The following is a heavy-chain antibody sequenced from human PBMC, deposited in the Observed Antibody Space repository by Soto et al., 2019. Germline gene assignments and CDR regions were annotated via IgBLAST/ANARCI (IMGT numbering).Heavy chain of an antibody. Sequence: QVQLQESGPGLVKPTQTLSLTCTVSGGSVSSGGYYWSWMRQHPGKGLEWIGYIYNSGYTHYNPSLKSRVTISVATSMNQFSLNLISVTAADTAVYYCATYYYGSGSYFDYWGQGTLVTVSS. J-gene: IGHJ4*02. D-gene: IGHD3-10*01. V-gene: IGHV4-31*03. CDR3: ATYYYGSGSYFDY. CDR2: IYNSGYT. CDR1: GGSVSSGGYY.